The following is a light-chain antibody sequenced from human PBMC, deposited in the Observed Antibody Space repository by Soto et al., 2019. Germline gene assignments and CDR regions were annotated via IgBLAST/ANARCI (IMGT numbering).Light chain of an antibody. CDR3: QQYNDSFPYT. V-gene: IGKV1-5*03. CDR1: QSISRW. CDR2: EAS. Sequence: DIQMTQSTSTLSASVGDRVTITCRASQSISRWLAWYQQKPGTAPKLLIYEASTLESGVPSRFSGSRSGTEFALTVSSRQPDDFATYYCQQYNDSFPYTFGQGTKLEIK. J-gene: IGKJ2*01.